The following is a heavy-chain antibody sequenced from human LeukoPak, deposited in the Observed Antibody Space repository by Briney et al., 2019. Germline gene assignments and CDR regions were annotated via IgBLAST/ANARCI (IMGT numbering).Heavy chain of an antibody. CDR1: GGSFSGYY. J-gene: IGHJ4*02. V-gene: IGHV4-34*01. D-gene: IGHD3-10*01. CDR3: ARGAPMVRGVIIIDY. Sequence: PSETLSLTCAVYGGSFSGYYWSWIRQPPGKGLEWIGEINHSGSTNYNPSLKSRVTISADTSKNQFSLKLSSVTAADTAVYYCARGAPMVRGVIIIDYWGQGTLVTVSS. CDR2: INHSGST.